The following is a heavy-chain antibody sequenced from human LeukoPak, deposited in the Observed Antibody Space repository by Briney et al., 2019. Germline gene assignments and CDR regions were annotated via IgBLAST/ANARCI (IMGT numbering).Heavy chain of an antibody. V-gene: IGHV3-33*06. J-gene: IGHJ4*02. CDR3: VKGGDGFNFGDH. D-gene: IGHD5-24*01. CDR1: GFSFSNFG. CDR2: IWSDARKT. Sequence: GRSLRLSCAASGFSFSNFGMHWIRQTPGKGLEWVALIWSDARKTHYADSVMGRFTISRDNSKNTLYLQMNSLRVEDTAVYYCVKGGDGFNFGDHWGQGNRVTVSS.